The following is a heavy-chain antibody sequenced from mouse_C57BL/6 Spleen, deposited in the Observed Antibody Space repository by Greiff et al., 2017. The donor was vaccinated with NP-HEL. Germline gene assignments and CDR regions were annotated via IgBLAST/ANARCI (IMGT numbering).Heavy chain of an antibody. Sequence: QVQLQQPGAELVKPGASVKLSCKASGYTFTSYWMHWVKQRPGQGLEWIGMIHPNSGSTNYNEKFKSKATLTVDKSSSTAYMQLSSLTSEDSAVYYGAKGNGCEGGAWFAYWGQGTLVTVSA. CDR2: IHPNSGST. V-gene: IGHV1-64*01. J-gene: IGHJ3*01. CDR1: GYTFTSYW. CDR3: AKGNGCEGGAWFAY. D-gene: IGHD2-2*01.